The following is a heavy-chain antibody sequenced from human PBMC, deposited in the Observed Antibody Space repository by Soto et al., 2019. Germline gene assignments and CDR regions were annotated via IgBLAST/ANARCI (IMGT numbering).Heavy chain of an antibody. Sequence: PSETLSLTCTVSGGSISSGDYYWSWIRQPPGKGLEWIGYIYYSGSTYYNPSLKSRVTISVDTSKNQFSLKLSSVTAADTAVYYCARASPMIGVVPTAYGMDVWGQGTTVTVYS. CDR3: ARASPMIGVVPTAYGMDV. D-gene: IGHD3-22*01. J-gene: IGHJ6*02. CDR2: IYYSGST. V-gene: IGHV4-30-4*01. CDR1: GGSISSGDYY.